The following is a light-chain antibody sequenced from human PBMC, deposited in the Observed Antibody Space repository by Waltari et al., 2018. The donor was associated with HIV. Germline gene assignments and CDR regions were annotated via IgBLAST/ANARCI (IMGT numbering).Light chain of an antibody. J-gene: IGKJ2*01. V-gene: IGKV3-20*01. CDR3: QQYGSSPPYT. Sequence: EIVLTQSPGTMSLSPGERATLYCRASQSVSISYLAWYQQKPGKAPRLLIYGASSRATGIPDRFIGSWSGTDFTLTISRLEPEDFAVYYCQQYGSSPPYTFGQGTKLDIK. CDR1: QSVSISY. CDR2: GAS.